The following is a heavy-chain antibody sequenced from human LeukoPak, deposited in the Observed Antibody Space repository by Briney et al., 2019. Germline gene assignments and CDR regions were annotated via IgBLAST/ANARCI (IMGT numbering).Heavy chain of an antibody. CDR3: AKDLERYFDWSHAFDI. Sequence: GGSLRLSCAASGFTFSSYGMHWVRQAPGKGLGWVAFIRYDGSNKYYADSVKGRFTISRDNSKNTLYLQMNSLRAEDTAVYYCAKDLERYFDWSHAFDIWGQGTMVTVSS. J-gene: IGHJ3*02. V-gene: IGHV3-30*02. CDR1: GFTFSSYG. CDR2: IRYDGSNK. D-gene: IGHD3-9*01.